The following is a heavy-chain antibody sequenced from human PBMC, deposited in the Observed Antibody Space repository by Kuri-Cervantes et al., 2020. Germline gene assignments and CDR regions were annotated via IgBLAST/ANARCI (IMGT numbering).Heavy chain of an antibody. CDR3: AKADYCSSTSCYLDYFDY. V-gene: IGHV3-23*01. CDR1: GFTFSCSG. J-gene: IGHJ4*02. D-gene: IGHD2-2*01. Sequence: GESLKISCAASGFTFSCSGTHWVRQAPGKGLEWVSAISGSGGSTYYADSVKGRFTISRDNSKNTLYLQMNSLRAEDTAVYYCAKADYCSSTSCYLDYFDYWGQGTLVTVSS. CDR2: ISGSGGST.